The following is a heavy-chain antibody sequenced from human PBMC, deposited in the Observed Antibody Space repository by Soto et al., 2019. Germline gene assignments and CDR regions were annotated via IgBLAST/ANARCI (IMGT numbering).Heavy chain of an antibody. CDR2: INPSGGHT. J-gene: IGHJ4*02. CDR3: ARGGHVVVVTAAFDY. D-gene: IGHD2-21*02. CDR1: GNTFSNYY. V-gene: IGHV1-46*03. Sequence: ASVKVSCKASGNTFSNYYIHWVRQAPGQGLEGMGTINPSGGHTTYAQKFLGRVTMTRDTSTSTLYMELTSLRSEDTAVYFCARGGHVVVVTAAFDYWGQGTLVTVSS.